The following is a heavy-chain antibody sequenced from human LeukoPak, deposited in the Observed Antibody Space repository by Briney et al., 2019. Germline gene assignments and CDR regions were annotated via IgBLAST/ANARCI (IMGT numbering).Heavy chain of an antibody. CDR3: TRDGIRVLDY. CDR1: GDSVSSNSAA. Sequence: SQTLSLTFAIFGDSVSSNSAAWNWIRQSPSRGLEWLGRTYYRSKWYNDYAVSVKSRIVINPDTSKNQFSLQLSSVTPEDTAVYYCTRDGIRVLDYWGQGILVSVSS. CDR2: TYYRSKWYN. J-gene: IGHJ4*02. D-gene: IGHD1-1*01. V-gene: IGHV6-1*01.